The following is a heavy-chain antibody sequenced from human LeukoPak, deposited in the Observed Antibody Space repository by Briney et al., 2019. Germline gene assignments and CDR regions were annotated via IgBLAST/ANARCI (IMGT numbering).Heavy chain of an antibody. CDR1: GYTFTSYD. CDR3: ARDEGGGGYDFDY. J-gene: IGHJ4*02. V-gene: IGHV1-2*02. D-gene: IGHD5-12*01. Sequence: ASVKVSCKASGYTFTSYDINWVRQATGQGLEWMGWINPNSGGTNYAQKFQGRVTMTRDTSISTAYMELSRLRSDDTAVYYCARDEGGGGYDFDYWGQGTLVTVSS. CDR2: INPNSGGT.